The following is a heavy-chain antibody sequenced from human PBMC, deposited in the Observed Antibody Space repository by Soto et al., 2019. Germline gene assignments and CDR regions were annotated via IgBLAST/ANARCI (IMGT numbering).Heavy chain of an antibody. D-gene: IGHD1-26*01. Sequence: GGSLRLSCAASGFTFSTYGMHWVRQAPGKGLDWVAVISYDENNKYYAESVKGRFTISRDKSKNTLYLQMNSLRAEDTAVYYCAKGGGGSYRYFDYWGQGTLVTVSS. CDR1: GFTFSTYG. CDR2: ISYDENNK. CDR3: AKGGGGSYRYFDY. V-gene: IGHV3-30*18. J-gene: IGHJ4*02.